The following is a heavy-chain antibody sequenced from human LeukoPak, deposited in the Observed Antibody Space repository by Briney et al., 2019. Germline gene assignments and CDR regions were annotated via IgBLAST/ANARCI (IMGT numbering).Heavy chain of an antibody. Sequence: SETLSLTCTVSGGSISSSSYYWGWIRQPPGKGLEWIGSIYYSGSTYYNPSLKSRVTISVDTSKNQFSLKLSSVTAADTAVYYCARSNPYYYDSSGYYYGGYWGQGTLVTVSS. CDR2: IYYSGST. CDR3: ARSNPYYYDSSGYYYGGY. V-gene: IGHV4-39*01. CDR1: GGSISSSSYY. D-gene: IGHD3-22*01. J-gene: IGHJ4*02.